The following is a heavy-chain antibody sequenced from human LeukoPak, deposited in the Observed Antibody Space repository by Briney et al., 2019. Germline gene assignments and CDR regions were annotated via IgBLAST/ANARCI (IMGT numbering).Heavy chain of an antibody. CDR1: GYSFTSYW. CDR3: ARPHYSNYYFDY. CDR2: IYPGDSDT. V-gene: IGHV5-51*01. J-gene: IGHJ4*02. D-gene: IGHD4-11*01. Sequence: EESPKISCKGSGYSFTSYWSAWGRQMPGKGLEGRGIIYPGDSDTRYSPSFQGQCPIPPHKSLSTAYLQWSSLKASDTAMYYCARPHYSNYYFDYWGQGTLVTVSS.